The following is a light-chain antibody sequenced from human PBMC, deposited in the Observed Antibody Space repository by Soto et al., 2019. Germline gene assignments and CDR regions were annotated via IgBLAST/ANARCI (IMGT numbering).Light chain of an antibody. CDR2: DAA. V-gene: IGKV1D-16*01. Sequence: DIQMTQSPSSVSACVVDRFTVACLASQGISSWLAWYQKKPGKAPQLLIYDAASLQSGVPSTFSGSGSGTEFTLTINRLQPDDFATYYCQQYSTYPWTFGQGTKVDI. CDR1: QGISSW. CDR3: QQYSTYPWT. J-gene: IGKJ1*01.